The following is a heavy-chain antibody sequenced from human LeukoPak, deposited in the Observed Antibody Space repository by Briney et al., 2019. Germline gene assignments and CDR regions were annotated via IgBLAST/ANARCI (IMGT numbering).Heavy chain of an antibody. V-gene: IGHV3-7*01. CDR3: ARPRGNVEMATNPFDY. CDR1: GFTFSNYW. D-gene: IGHD5-24*01. CDR2: IKQDGSEK. Sequence: GGSLRLSCAASGFTFSNYWMSWVRQAPGKGLEWVANIKQDGSEKYFVDSVKGRFTISRDNAKKLMYLQMNSLRAEDTAVYYCARPRGNVEMATNPFDYWGQGTLVTVSS. J-gene: IGHJ4*02.